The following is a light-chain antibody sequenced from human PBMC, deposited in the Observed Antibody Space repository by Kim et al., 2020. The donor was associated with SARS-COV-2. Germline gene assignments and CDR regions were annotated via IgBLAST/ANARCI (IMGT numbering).Light chain of an antibody. CDR3: QQYNNWPPIT. CDR1: QSISRY. CDR2: GAS. Sequence: SPGERATLSCRASQSISRYLAWYQQKAGQAPRLLIYGASTRATGIPARFSGSGSGTEFTLTISSLQSEDFAVYYCQQYNNWPPITFGQGTRLEIK. V-gene: IGKV3-15*01. J-gene: IGKJ5*01.